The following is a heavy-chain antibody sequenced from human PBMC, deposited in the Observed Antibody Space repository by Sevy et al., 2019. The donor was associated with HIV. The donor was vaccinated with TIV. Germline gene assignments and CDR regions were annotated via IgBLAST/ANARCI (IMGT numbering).Heavy chain of an antibody. CDR2: IWYDGDHK. CDR1: GFTLSSYG. J-gene: IGHJ4*02. Sequence: GGSLRLSCEVSGFTLSSYGMHWVRQAPGKGLEWVAFIWYDGDHKHLAYSVKGRFIMSRDNSKNTMYLQMNSLRVEDTAVYYCARGTIVGAQFDYWGQGTLVTVSS. CDR3: ARGTIVGAQFDY. D-gene: IGHD1-26*01. V-gene: IGHV3-33*01.